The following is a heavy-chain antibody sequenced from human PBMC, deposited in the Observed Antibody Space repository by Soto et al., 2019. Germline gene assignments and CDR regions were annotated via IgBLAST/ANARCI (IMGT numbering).Heavy chain of an antibody. CDR3: ARECLHTIVVVVAATRRGFDP. CDR1: GDSISSGDYY. Sequence: SETLSLTCTVSGDSISSGDYYWSWIRQPPGKGLEWIGLIYYSGSTHYNPSLKSRLIISVNTSKNQFSLKLSSVTAAYTAVYYCARECLHTIVVVVAATRRGFDPWGQGTLVTVSS. D-gene: IGHD2-15*01. CDR2: IYYSGST. V-gene: IGHV4-30-4*01. J-gene: IGHJ5*02.